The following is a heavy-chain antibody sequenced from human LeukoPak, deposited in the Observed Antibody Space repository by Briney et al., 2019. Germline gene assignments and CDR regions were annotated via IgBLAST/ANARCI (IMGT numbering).Heavy chain of an antibody. CDR2: ISSSSSYI. CDR3: AKTMVFAFDY. CDR1: GFTFSSYS. J-gene: IGHJ4*02. D-gene: IGHD3-10*01. V-gene: IGHV3-21*04. Sequence: GGSLRLSCAASGFTFSSYSMNWVRQAPGKGLEWVSSISSSSSYIYYADSVKGRFTISRDNSKNTLYLQMNSLRAEDTAVYYCAKTMVFAFDYWGQGTLVTVSS.